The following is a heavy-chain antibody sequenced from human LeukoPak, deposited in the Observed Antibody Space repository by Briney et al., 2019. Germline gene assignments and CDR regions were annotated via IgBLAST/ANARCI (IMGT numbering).Heavy chain of an antibody. Sequence: SEFLSLIGTVSGGSIGSYYWSWIRQPAGKGLEWIGRIYTSGSTNYNPSLKSRVTVSVDTSKNQLSLKLSSVTAADTAVYYCARDLGRGMDVWGQGTTVTVSS. V-gene: IGHV4-4*07. CDR2: IYTSGST. CDR3: ARDLGRGMDV. CDR1: GGSIGSYY. D-gene: IGHD1-26*01. J-gene: IGHJ6*02.